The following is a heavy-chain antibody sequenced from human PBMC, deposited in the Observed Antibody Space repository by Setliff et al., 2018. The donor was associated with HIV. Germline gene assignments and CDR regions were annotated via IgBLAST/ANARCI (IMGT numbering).Heavy chain of an antibody. CDR1: GFTFSTFA. Sequence: PGGSLRLSCVASGFTFSTFAMHWVRQAPGKGLERVSVISYDGSRISYADSVKGRFTISRDDSKNTVFLQLNTLRPEDTAVYYFTRGDSSGYFEYWGHGTLVTVSS. V-gene: IGHV3-30*01. J-gene: IGHJ4*01. D-gene: IGHD3-22*01. CDR2: ISYDGSRI. CDR3: TRGDSSGYFEY.